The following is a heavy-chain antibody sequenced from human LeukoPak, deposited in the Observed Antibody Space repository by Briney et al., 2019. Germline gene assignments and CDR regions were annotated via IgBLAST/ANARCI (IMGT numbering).Heavy chain of an antibody. Sequence: SETLSLTCTVSGGSISSSGYYWGWIRQPPGKGLEWIGSMYYSGSTYYNPSLKSRVTISVDTSKNQFSLKLSSVTAADTAVYYCARVRAAAGTFGLFDPWGQGTLVTVSS. D-gene: IGHD6-13*01. CDR1: GGSISSSGYY. CDR2: MYYSGST. J-gene: IGHJ5*02. V-gene: IGHV4-39*07. CDR3: ARVRAAAGTFGLFDP.